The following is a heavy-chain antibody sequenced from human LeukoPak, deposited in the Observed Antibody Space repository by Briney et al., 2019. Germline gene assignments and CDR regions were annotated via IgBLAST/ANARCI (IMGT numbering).Heavy chain of an antibody. CDR1: GFTFSSYE. D-gene: IGHD3-22*01. J-gene: IGHJ3*02. V-gene: IGHV3-48*03. CDR2: ISSSGSTI. CDR3: ARARSAYYYDIRFGAFDI. Sequence: GGSLRLSCAASGFTFSSYEMNWVRQAPGKGLEWVSYISSSGSTIYYADSVKGRFTTSRDNAKNSLYLQMNSLRAEDTAVYYCARARSAYYYDIRFGAFDIWGQGTMVTVSS.